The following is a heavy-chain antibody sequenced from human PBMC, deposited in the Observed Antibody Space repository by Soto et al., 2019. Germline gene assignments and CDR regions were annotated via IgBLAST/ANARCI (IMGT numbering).Heavy chain of an antibody. D-gene: IGHD6-19*01. CDR1: GFTFSSYA. Sequence: EVQLLESGGGLVQPGGSLRLSCAASGFTFSSYAMSWVRQAPGKGLEWVSAISGSGGSTYYADSVKGRFTISRDNSKNTLYLQRTSLRAEDTAVYYCARGSSGWYVLPDDYWGQGTLVTVSS. CDR3: ARGSSGWYVLPDDY. V-gene: IGHV3-23*01. J-gene: IGHJ4*02. CDR2: ISGSGGST.